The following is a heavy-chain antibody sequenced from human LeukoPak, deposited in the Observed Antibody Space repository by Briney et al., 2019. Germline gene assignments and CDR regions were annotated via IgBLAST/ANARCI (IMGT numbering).Heavy chain of an antibody. J-gene: IGHJ4*02. CDR1: GYTFTGYY. CDR2: INPNSGGT. CDR3: ASQSEYSSSPTGY. Sequence: ASVKVSCKASGYTFTGYYMHWVRQAPGQGLEWMGWINPNSGGTNYAQKFQGRVTMTRDTSISTAYMERSRLRSDDTAVYYCASQSEYSSSPTGYWGQGTLVTVSS. D-gene: IGHD6-6*01. V-gene: IGHV1-2*02.